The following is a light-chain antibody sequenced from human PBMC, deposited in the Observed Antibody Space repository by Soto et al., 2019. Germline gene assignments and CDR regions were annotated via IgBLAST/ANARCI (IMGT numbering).Light chain of an antibody. CDR3: QSYDSDNQWVV. V-gene: IGLV6-57*04. CDR1: SGSIASNY. CDR2: EDN. Sequence: NFMLTQPHSVSGSPGKTVTISCTRSSGSIASNYVQWYQQRPGSAPTTVIYEDNQRPSGVPDRFSGSFDSSSNSASLTISGLTTADEADYYCQSYDSDNQWVVVGGGTKVTVL. J-gene: IGLJ2*01.